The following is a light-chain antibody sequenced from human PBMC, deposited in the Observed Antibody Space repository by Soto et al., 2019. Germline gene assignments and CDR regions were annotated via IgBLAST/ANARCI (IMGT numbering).Light chain of an antibody. Sequence: QSVLTQPPSVSGAPGQRVTISCTGSSSNIGAGYDVHWYQQLPGTAPKLLIYGNSNRPSGVPDRFSGSKSGTSASLAITGLQAEDEADYDYQSCVSCLGGYVVFGGGTKLTVL. CDR2: GNS. CDR1: SSNIGAGYD. J-gene: IGLJ2*01. CDR3: QSCVSCLGGYVV. V-gene: IGLV1-40*01.